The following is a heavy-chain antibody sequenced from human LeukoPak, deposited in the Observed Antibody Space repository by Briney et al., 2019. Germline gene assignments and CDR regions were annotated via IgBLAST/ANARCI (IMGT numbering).Heavy chain of an antibody. Sequence: SETLSLTCAVSGGSINNYFWTWIRQAAGKGLEWIGRIYTSGTTNYNSSLKSRVTMSVDTSKNQFSLKLNSVTAADTAVYYCARGHGDFDYWGQGTLVTVSS. CDR2: IYTSGTT. CDR1: GGSINNYF. D-gene: IGHD4-17*01. J-gene: IGHJ4*02. CDR3: ARGHGDFDY. V-gene: IGHV4-4*07.